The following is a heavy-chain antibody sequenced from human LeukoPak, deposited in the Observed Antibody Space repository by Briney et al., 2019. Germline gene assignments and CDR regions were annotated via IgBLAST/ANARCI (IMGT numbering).Heavy chain of an antibody. CDR1: GYTFTSYY. CDR2: INPSGGST. D-gene: IGHD6-13*01. J-gene: IGHJ4*02. V-gene: IGHV1-46*01. CDR3: AREVAAAGLFYY. Sequence: ASVKVSCKASGYTFTSYYMHWVRQAPGQGLEWMGIINPSGGSTSYAQKSQGRVTMTRDTSTSTVYMELSSLRSEDTAVYYCAREVAAAGLFYYWGQGTLVTVSS.